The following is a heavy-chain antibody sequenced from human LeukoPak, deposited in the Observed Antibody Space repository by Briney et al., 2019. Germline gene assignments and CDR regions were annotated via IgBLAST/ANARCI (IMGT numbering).Heavy chain of an antibody. CDR2: MNPNSGNT. J-gene: IGHJ4*02. Sequence: ASVKVSCKASGYTFTSYDINWVRQATGQGLEWMGWMNPNSGNTGYAQKFQGRVTMTRNTSISTAYMELRSLRSDDTAVYYCARPSYSSGWFSFDYWGQGTLVTVSS. CDR3: ARPSYSSGWFSFDY. D-gene: IGHD6-19*01. CDR1: GYTFTSYD. V-gene: IGHV1-8*01.